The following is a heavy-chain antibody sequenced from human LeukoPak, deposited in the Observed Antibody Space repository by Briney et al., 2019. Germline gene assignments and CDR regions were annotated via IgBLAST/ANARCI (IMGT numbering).Heavy chain of an antibody. CDR1: GGSISSGGFY. J-gene: IGHJ4*02. CDR2: IFYSGSP. D-gene: IGHD3-10*01. V-gene: IGHV4-31*03. Sequence: PSQTLSLTCTVSGGSISSGGFYWSWIRQHPGKGLEWIGYIFYSGSPYYNPSLRSRVTLSVDTPKNQFSLKLSSVTAADTAVYYCARADLHYGSGTDFDYWGQGTLVTVSS. CDR3: ARADLHYGSGTDFDY.